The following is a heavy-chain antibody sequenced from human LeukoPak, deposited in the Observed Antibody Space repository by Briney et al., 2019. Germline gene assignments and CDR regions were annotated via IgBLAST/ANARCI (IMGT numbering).Heavy chain of an antibody. J-gene: IGHJ4*02. CDR3: AKSYGGNSGLFDY. Sequence: GGSLRLSCVVSGFTFSSYAMSWVRQAPGKGLEGVSTISGSDGGTYYADSVKGRFTISRDNSRNTLYMQMNSLRAEDTAVYYCAKSYGGNSGLFDYWGQGTLVTVSS. D-gene: IGHD4-17*01. V-gene: IGHV3-23*01. CDR1: GFTFSSYA. CDR2: ISGSDGGT.